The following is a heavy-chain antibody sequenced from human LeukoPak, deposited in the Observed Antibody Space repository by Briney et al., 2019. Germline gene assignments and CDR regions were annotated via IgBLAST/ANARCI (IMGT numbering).Heavy chain of an antibody. Sequence: SQTLSLTCAISGDSVSSNDAAWNWIRQSPSRGLEWLGRTYYRSQWYPEYGGSVKSRLTNNPDTSKNQLSLQLNSVTPEDTAVYYCARDTISGYYSFDYWGQGTLVTVST. J-gene: IGHJ4*02. CDR3: ARDTISGYYSFDY. V-gene: IGHV6-1*01. D-gene: IGHD3-22*01. CDR1: GDSVSSNDAA. CDR2: TYYRSQWYP.